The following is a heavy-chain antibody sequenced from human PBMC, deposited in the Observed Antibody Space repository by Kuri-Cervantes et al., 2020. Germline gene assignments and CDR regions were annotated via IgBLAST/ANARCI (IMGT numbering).Heavy chain of an antibody. D-gene: IGHD2-2*01. CDR3: ARGYGLDCSSTSCYRGNWFDP. CDR1: GFSLSNARMG. V-gene: IGHV4-61*01. CDR2: IYYSGST. Sequence: SGPTLVKPTETLTLTCTVSGFSLSNARMGVSWIRQPPGKGLEWIGYIYYSGSTSYNPSLKSRVTISVDTSKNQFSLKLSSVTAADTAVYYCARGYGLDCSSTSCYRGNWFDPWGQGTLVTVSS. J-gene: IGHJ5*02.